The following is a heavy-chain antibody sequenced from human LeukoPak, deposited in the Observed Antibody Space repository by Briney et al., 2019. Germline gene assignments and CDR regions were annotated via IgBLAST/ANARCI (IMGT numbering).Heavy chain of an antibody. Sequence: PSETLSLTCAVSGGSISSGGYSWSWIRQPPGKGLEWIGYIYHSGSTYYNPSLKSRVTISVDRSKNQFSLKLSSVTAADTAVYYCARVRGDYADCWGQGTLVTVSS. CDR3: ARVRGDYADC. J-gene: IGHJ4*02. CDR1: GGSISSGGYS. V-gene: IGHV4-30-2*01. CDR2: IYHSGST.